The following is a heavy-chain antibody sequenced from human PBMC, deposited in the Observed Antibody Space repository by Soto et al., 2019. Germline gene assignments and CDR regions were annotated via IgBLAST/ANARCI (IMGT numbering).Heavy chain of an antibody. J-gene: IGHJ2*01. CDR2: ISYDGSNK. D-gene: IGHD6-6*01. CDR3: AKGVAAREPKTWYFDL. V-gene: IGHV3-30*18. Sequence: QVQLVESGGGVVQPGRSLRLSCAASGFTFSSYGMHWVRQAPGKGLGWVAVISYDGSNKYYADSVKGRFTISRDNSKNTLYLQMNSLRAEDTAVYYCAKGVAAREPKTWYFDLWGRGTLVTVSS. CDR1: GFTFSSYG.